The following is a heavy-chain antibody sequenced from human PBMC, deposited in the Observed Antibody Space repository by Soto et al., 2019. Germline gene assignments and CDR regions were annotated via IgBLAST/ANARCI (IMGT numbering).Heavy chain of an antibody. CDR2: IYWDDDK. D-gene: IGHD2-2*02. Sequence: QITLKESGPTLVKPTQTLTLTCTFSGFSLSTSGVGVGWIRQPPGKALEWLALIYWDDDKRYSPSLKSRLTITKDTSKNQVVLTMTNMDPVDTATYYCAHPDIVVVPAAIRTYYGMDVWGQGTTVTVSS. J-gene: IGHJ6*02. CDR3: AHPDIVVVPAAIRTYYGMDV. V-gene: IGHV2-5*02. CDR1: GFSLSTSGVG.